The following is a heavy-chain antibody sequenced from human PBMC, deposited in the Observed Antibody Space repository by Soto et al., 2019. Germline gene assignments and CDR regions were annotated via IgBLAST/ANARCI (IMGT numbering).Heavy chain of an antibody. J-gene: IGHJ4*02. CDR3: ARRTTADGIFDY. CDR2: IYPGDSDT. V-gene: IGHV5-51*01. CDR1: GDSFTSYW. D-gene: IGHD6-13*01. Sequence: EESLKISCNGSGDSFTSYWIGWVRQMPWKGLEWMGIIYPGDSDTRYSPSFQGQVTISADKSISTAYLQWSSLKASDTAMYYCARRTTADGIFDYWGQGTLVTVSS.